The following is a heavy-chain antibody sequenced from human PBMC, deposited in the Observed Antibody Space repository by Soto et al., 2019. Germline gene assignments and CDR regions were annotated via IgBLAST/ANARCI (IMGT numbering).Heavy chain of an antibody. CDR2: INVGEKKT. CDR3: ARVLRRLTIFGVAHPAYY. J-gene: IGHJ4*02. V-gene: IGHV1-3*01. D-gene: IGHD3-3*01. Sequence: QVQLVQSGDEVREPGASVKVSCKASGYPFTNYAIHWVRQAPGQRLEWVGWINVGEKKTRYSQTFQGRVTITSDQSANTAYMELSRLKFEDTAVYYCARVLRRLTIFGVAHPAYYWGQGTLVTVSS. CDR1: GYPFTNYA.